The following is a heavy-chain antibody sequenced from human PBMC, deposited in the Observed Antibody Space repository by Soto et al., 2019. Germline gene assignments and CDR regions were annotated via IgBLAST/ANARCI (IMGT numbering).Heavy chain of an antibody. J-gene: IGHJ4*02. CDR2: INGDGSST. D-gene: IGHD6-25*01. V-gene: IGHV3-74*01. CDR1: GLTFSNYW. Sequence: EAQLVESGGGLVQPGGSLRLSCAVSGLTFSNYWMNWVRQAPGTGLVWFWRINGDGSSTDYADSVKGLFTISRDNARNTLYLEMHRLRAEDKALYYCGRGGRIVAAASVDWGQGTLVTVSS. CDR3: GRGGRIVAAASVD.